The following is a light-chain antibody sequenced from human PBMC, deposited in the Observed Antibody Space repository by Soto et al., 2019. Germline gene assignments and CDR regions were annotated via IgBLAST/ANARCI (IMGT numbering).Light chain of an antibody. J-gene: IGKJ4*01. CDR2: DAS. V-gene: IGKV3-15*01. CDR3: QQYDDWPLT. CDR1: ENVKTR. Sequence: EKVMTQSPATLSVSTGERATLYCRASENVKTRLAWYQQKSGQAPRLLIYDASTRANGIPARFSGSASGTEFTLTICSLQSEDSAVYYCQQYDDWPLTFGGGTKVEIK.